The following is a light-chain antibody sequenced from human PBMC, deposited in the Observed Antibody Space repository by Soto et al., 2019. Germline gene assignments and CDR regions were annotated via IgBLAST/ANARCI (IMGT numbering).Light chain of an antibody. Sequence: QSALTQPASVSGSPGQSITISCTGTSSDIGTYDLVSWYQHHPGKAPKLMIYEVNQRPSGVPDRFSGSKSGTSASLAISGLRSEDEADYYCAAWDDSLSGWVFGGGTQLTVL. CDR2: EVN. J-gene: IGLJ3*02. V-gene: IGLV2-14*02. CDR3: AAWDDSLSGWV. CDR1: SSDIGTYDL.